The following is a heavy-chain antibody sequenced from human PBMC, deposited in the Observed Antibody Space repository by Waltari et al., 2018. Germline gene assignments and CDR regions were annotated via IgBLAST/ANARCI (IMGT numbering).Heavy chain of an antibody. D-gene: IGHD2-15*01. CDR3: ARDRWYFDS. J-gene: IGHJ4*02. CDR2: IKSKAYGATT. Sequence: EVQLVESGGGLVQPGRSLTPSCTASGFIFRDHAVCWGRQAPGKGLEWVGFIKSKAYGATTENAASVKGRFIISRDDSKSIAYLQMDSLKTEDTAVYYCARDRWYFDSWGQGTLVTVSS. CDR1: GFIFRDHA. V-gene: IGHV3-49*04.